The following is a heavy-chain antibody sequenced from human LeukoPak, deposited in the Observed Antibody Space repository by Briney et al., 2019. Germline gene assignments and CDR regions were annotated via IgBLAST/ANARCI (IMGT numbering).Heavy chain of an antibody. D-gene: IGHD2-2*01. CDR2: ISNNGGYT. V-gene: IGHV3-23*01. J-gene: IGHJ5*02. Sequence: GGSLRLSCAASGFTFSSSAMSWVRQAPGKGLEWVSAISNNGGYTYYADSVQGRFSISRDNSKSTLCLQMSSLRAEDTAVYYCATDDKYAPSSWGQGTLVTVSS. CDR3: ATDDKYAPSS. CDR1: GFTFSSSA.